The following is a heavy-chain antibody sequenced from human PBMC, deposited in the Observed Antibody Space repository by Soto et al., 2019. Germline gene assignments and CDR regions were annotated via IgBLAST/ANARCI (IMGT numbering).Heavy chain of an antibody. V-gene: IGHV4-34*01. CDR3: ARGKTGSGTYYIRAYFYYGMDV. CDR2: MIHSGGT. D-gene: IGHD3-10*01. Sequence: SETLSLTXTVSGGSISSYYWSWVRQPPGKGLEWIGEMIHSGGTNYNPSLKSRVTISVDTSKNQFSLKLTSVTAADTAVYYCARGKTGSGTYYIRAYFYYGMDVWGQGTTVTVSS. J-gene: IGHJ6*02. CDR1: GGSISSYY.